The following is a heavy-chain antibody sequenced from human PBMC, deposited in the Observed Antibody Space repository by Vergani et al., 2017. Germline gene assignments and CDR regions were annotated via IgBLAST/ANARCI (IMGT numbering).Heavy chain of an antibody. J-gene: IGHJ5*02. CDR1: GGTFSSYA. V-gene: IGHV1-69*04. Sequence: QVQLVQSGAEVKKPGSSVKVSCKASGGTFSSYAISWVRQAPGQGLEWMGRIIPILGIANYAQKFQGRVTITADKSTSTAYMELSSLRSEDTAVYYCARESLNYYDSSGPSREFDPGGQGTLVTVSS. CDR2: IIPILGIA. D-gene: IGHD3-22*01. CDR3: ARESLNYYDSSGPSREFDP.